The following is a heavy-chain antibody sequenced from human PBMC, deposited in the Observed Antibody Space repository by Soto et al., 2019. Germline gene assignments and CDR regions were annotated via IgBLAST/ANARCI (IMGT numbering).Heavy chain of an antibody. CDR2: ISSSSSYI. J-gene: IGHJ4*02. Sequence: GWSLRLSCAASGFTFSSYSMNLVRQAPGKGLEWVSSISSSSSYIYYADSVKGRFTISRDNAKNSLYLQMNSLRAEDTAVYYCAILQGAMDSLFEYWGQGTLVTVSS. CDR3: AILQGAMDSLFEY. D-gene: IGHD2-2*01. V-gene: IGHV3-21*01. CDR1: GFTFSSYS.